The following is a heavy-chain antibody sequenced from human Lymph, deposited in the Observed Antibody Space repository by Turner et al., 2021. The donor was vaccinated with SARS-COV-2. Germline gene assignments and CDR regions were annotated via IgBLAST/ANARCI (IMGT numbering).Heavy chain of an antibody. V-gene: IGHV3-9*01. CDR3: AKDLAGTYYSSFDY. CDR2: INWSGGSI. D-gene: IGHD1-26*01. CDR1: GFTFDDYA. Sequence: EVQLVESGGGLVHPGRSLRLSCAASGFTFDDYAMHWVRQAPGKGLEWVSGINWSGGSIAYADSVKGRFTISRDNPKNSLYLQMNSLRAEDTAFYYCAKDLAGTYYSSFDYWGQGTLVTVSS. J-gene: IGHJ4*02.